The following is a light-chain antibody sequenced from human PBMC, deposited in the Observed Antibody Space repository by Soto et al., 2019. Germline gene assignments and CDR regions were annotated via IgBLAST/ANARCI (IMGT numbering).Light chain of an antibody. J-gene: IGKJ1*01. CDR2: EAS. CDR3: QHYNSYPWT. CDR1: QSIRNW. Sequence: DIQMTQSPSTLSASVGDRVTITCRASQSIRNWLAWYQQKPGKAPELLIFEASSLEGGVPSRFSGSGSGKEYTLTISIRQPDDFATYYCQHYNSYPWTFGQGTKVEIK. V-gene: IGKV1-5*03.